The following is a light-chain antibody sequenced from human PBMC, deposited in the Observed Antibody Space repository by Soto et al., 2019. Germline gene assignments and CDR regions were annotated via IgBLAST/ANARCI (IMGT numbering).Light chain of an antibody. CDR1: QSVTTRY. J-gene: IGKJ5*01. CDR2: GAS. V-gene: IGKV3D-20*02. CDR3: QQRSNWPPIT. Sequence: EIVLTQSPVTLSLSPGEEATLSCRASQSVTTRYLAWYQQKPGQAPRLLMYGASNRATGIPDRFSGSGSGTDFTLTISGLEPEDFAVYYCQQRSNWPPITFGQGTRLEIK.